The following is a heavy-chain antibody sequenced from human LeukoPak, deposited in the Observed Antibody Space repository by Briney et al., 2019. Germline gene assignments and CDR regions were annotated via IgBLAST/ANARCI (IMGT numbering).Heavy chain of an antibody. V-gene: IGHV4-61*02. CDR1: GGSISSGSYY. CDR2: IYTSGST. CDR3: ARSKTGVYYYHYMDV. D-gene: IGHD3-10*01. J-gene: IGHJ6*03. Sequence: PSQTLSLTCTVSGGSISSGSYYWSWIRQPAGKGLEWIGRIYTSGSTNYNPSLKSRATISVDTSKNQFSLKLSSVTAADTAVYYCARSKTGVYYYHYMDVWGKGTTVTVSS.